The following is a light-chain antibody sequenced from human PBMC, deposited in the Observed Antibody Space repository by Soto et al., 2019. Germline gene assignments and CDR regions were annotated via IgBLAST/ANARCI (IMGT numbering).Light chain of an antibody. V-gene: IGLV2-14*01. CDR2: DVS. CDR3: SSYTSNSPHV. CDR1: SSDVGGYNY. J-gene: IGLJ7*01. Sequence: QSALTQPASVSGSPGQSITISCTGTSSDVGGYNYVSWYQQHPGKAPKLMIYDVSNRPSGVSIRFSGSKSGNTASLSISGLQAEDEADYYCSSYTSNSPHVFGTGTQLTVL.